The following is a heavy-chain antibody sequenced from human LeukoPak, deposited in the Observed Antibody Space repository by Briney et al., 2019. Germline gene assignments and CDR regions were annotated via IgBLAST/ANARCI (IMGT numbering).Heavy chain of an antibody. CDR2: INPNSGGT. CDR3: ARDWGIAAAATDYFDY. V-gene: IGHV1-2*02. Sequence: ASVKVSCKASGYTFTGYYMHWVRQAPGQGLVWMGWINPNSGGTNYAQKFQGRVTMTRDTSISTAYMELSRLRSDDTAVYYCARDWGIAAAATDYFDYWGQGTLVTVSS. J-gene: IGHJ4*02. CDR1: GYTFTGYY. D-gene: IGHD6-13*01.